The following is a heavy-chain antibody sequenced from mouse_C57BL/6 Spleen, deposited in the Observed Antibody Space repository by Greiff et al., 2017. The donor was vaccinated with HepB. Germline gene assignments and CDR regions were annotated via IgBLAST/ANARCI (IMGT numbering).Heavy chain of an antibody. CDR3: ARGGYNGSSPAWCAY. D-gene: IGHD1-1*01. J-gene: IGHJ3*01. CDR1: GYTFTSYW. V-gene: IGHV1-69*01. CDR2: IDPSDSYT. Sequence: QVQLQQPGAELVMPGASVKLSCKASGYTFTSYWMHWVKQRPGQGLEWIGEIDPSDSYTNYNQKFKGKSTLTVDKSSSTAYMQLSSLTSEDSAVYDCARGGYNGSSPAWCAYWGQGTLVTVSA.